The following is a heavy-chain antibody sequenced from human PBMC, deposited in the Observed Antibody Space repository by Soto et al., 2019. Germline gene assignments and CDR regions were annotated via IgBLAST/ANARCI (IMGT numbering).Heavy chain of an antibody. Sequence: SETLSLTCAVYGGSFSGYYWSWIRQPPGKGLEWIGEINHSGSTNYNPSLKSRVTISVDTSKNQFSLKLSSVTAADTAVYYCARGRSKVPAAIGRARYHYYHLDVWGKGTTVTVSS. CDR1: GGSFSGYY. D-gene: IGHD2-2*02. CDR2: INHSGST. J-gene: IGHJ6*03. V-gene: IGHV4-34*01. CDR3: ARGRSKVPAAIGRARYHYYHLDV.